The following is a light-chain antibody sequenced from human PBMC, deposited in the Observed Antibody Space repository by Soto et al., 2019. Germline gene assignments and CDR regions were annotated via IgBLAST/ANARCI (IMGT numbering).Light chain of an antibody. V-gene: IGKV1-33*01. CDR2: DAS. J-gene: IGKJ2*01. Sequence: DIQMTQSPSSLSASVGDSVTITCQASQDISNYLNWYQQKPGKAPKLLIYDASNLETGVPSRFSGSESGTDFTFTISSLQPEDIATYYCQQYDNLPTFGQGTKLEIK. CDR3: QQYDNLPT. CDR1: QDISNY.